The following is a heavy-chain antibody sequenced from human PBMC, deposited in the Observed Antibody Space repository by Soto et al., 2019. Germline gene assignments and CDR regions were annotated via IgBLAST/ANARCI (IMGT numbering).Heavy chain of an antibody. CDR2: VSADNGNT. J-gene: IGHJ5*02. D-gene: IGHD2-15*01. Sequence: QVQLVQSGAEVKKPGASVKVSCKASGYTFTSYGISWVRQAPGQGLEWMGWVSADNGNTNYAQKLKGRATMTTDTPTSEAYMELGSRRSDDTAVYYCARGYCSGGSCYDNWFDPWGQGTLVTVSS. CDR1: GYTFTSYG. CDR3: ARGYCSGGSCYDNWFDP. V-gene: IGHV1-18*01.